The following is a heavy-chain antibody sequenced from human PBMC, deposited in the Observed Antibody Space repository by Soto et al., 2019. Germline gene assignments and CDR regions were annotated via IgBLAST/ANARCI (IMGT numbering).Heavy chain of an antibody. D-gene: IGHD3-22*01. CDR1: GGSISRSSYY. J-gene: IGHJ4*02. CDR3: ARHSHRRVTRIVGYFDY. Sequence: QLQLQESGPGLVKPSETLSLTCTVSGGSISRSSYYWGWIRQPPGKGLEWIGSIYYSGSTYYNPSLKSRVTISVDTSKTPFSLKLSCVSAADTAVYYCARHSHRRVTRIVGYFDYWGQETLVTVSS. CDR2: IYYSGST. V-gene: IGHV4-39*01.